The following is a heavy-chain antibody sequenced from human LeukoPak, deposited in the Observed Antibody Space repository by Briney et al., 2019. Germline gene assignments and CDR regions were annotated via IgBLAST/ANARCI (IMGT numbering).Heavy chain of an antibody. J-gene: IGHJ3*02. D-gene: IGHD1-7*01. CDR3: AKDFEYNWNYVGAFDI. Sequence: PGGSLRLSCAASGFTFSSYGMHWVRQAPGKGLEWVAFIRYDGSNKYYADSVKGRFTISRDNSKNTLYLQMNSLRAEDTAVYYCAKDFEYNWNYVGAFDIWGQGTMVTVSS. CDR1: GFTFSSYG. CDR2: IRYDGSNK. V-gene: IGHV3-30*02.